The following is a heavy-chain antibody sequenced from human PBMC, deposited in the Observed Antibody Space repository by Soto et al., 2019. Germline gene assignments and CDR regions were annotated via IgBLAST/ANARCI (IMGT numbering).Heavy chain of an antibody. CDR3: ARVLRGVVNWFDP. CDR1: GDTFTNFG. J-gene: IGHJ5*02. V-gene: IGHV1-18*01. Sequence: HMVQSGPEVKQPGASVTVSCKTSGDTFTNFGLSWVRQAPGQGLEWRGWIATYNSNNNYAQKFQGRLTLTTDTSTSTAYMELKSLGYDDTAVYYCARVLRGVVNWFDPWGQGTLVTVSS. D-gene: IGHD3-10*01. CDR2: IATYNSNN.